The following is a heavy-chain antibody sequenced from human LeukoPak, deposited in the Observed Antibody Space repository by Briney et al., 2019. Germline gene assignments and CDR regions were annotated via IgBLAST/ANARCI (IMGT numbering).Heavy chain of an antibody. CDR1: GYTFTGYY. Sequence: SVKVSCKASGYTFTGYYMHWVRQAPGQGLEWMGWINPNSGGTNYAQKFQGRVTMTRDTSISTAYMELSRLRSDDTAVYYCARVTPVTTFSAFDIWGQGTMVTVSS. CDR3: ARVTPVTTFSAFDI. J-gene: IGHJ3*02. D-gene: IGHD4-17*01. CDR2: INPNSGGT. V-gene: IGHV1-2*02.